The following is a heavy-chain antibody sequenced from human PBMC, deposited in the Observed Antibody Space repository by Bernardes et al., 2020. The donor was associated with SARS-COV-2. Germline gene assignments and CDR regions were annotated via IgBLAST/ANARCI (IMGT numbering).Heavy chain of an antibody. J-gene: IGHJ3*02. CDR1: GGSINRSNYY. V-gene: IGHV4-39*01. D-gene: IGHD2-2*01. Sequence: SETLSLTCTVSGGSINRSNYYWGWIRQPPGKGLEWIASIYFSGSTYYNPSLKSRVTISVDTSKNQFSLKLKSVTAADTAFYYCARQEREDYQLLPDAFDIWGQGTMVTVSS. CDR3: ARQEREDYQLLPDAFDI. CDR2: IYFSGST.